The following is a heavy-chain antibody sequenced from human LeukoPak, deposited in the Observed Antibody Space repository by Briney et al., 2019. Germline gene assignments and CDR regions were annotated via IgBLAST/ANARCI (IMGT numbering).Heavy chain of an antibody. CDR2: MNPNSGNT. J-gene: IGHJ6*03. Sequence: GASVKVSCKASGYTFTSYDINWVRQATGQGLEWMGWMNPNSGNTGYAQKFQGRVTITRNTSISTAFMELSSLRYEDTAVYYCARRAVGNSYYYSMDVWGKGTTVTVSS. V-gene: IGHV1-8*01. CDR1: GYTFTSYD. CDR3: ARRAVGNSYYYSMDV. D-gene: IGHD6-19*01.